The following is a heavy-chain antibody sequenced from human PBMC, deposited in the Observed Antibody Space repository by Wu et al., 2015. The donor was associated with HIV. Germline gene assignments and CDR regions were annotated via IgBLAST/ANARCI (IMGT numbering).Heavy chain of an antibody. D-gene: IGHD4-11*01. Sequence: QVQLVQSGAEVKKPGSSVKLSCKASGGTFSSHSINWMRQAPGERLEWMGGISPISGTGTYAQKFQGRVSITTDTSTSTAYMELRSLRSDDTAVYYCARVLRSNYDFYMDVWGKGTTVTVSS. CDR1: GGTFSSHS. CDR3: ARVLRSNYDFYMDV. V-gene: IGHV1-69*06. J-gene: IGHJ6*03. CDR2: ISPISGTG.